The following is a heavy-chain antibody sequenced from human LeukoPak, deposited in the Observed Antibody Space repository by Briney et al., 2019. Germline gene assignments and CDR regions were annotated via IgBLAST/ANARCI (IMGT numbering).Heavy chain of an antibody. CDR2: INPNSGGT. CDR3: ARKSQGSGYIVDY. J-gene: IGHJ4*02. V-gene: IGHV1-2*02. D-gene: IGHD3-22*01. CDR1: GHTFTGYY. Sequence: ASVKVSCKASGHTFTGYYMHWVRQAPGQGLEWMGWINPNSGGTNYAQKFQGRVTMTRDTSISTAYMELSRLRSDDTAVYYCARKSQGSGYIVDYWGQGTLVTVSS.